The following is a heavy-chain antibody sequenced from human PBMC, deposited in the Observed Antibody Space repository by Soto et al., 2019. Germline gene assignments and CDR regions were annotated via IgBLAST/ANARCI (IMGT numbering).Heavy chain of an antibody. D-gene: IGHD1-1*01. J-gene: IGHJ6*02. V-gene: IGHV3-23*01. Sequence: GGSLRLSCAASGFTFSSYAMSWVRQAPGKGLEWVSAISGSGGSTYYADSVKGRFTISRDNSKNTLYLQMNSLRAEDTAVYYCANVPAEGTYYYYYYGMDVWGQGTTVTVSS. CDR1: GFTFSSYA. CDR3: ANVPAEGTYYYYYYGMDV. CDR2: ISGSGGST.